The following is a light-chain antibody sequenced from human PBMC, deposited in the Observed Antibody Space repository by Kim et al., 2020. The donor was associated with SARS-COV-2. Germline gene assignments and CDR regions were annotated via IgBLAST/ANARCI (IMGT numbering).Light chain of an antibody. CDR3: QKYNSALLT. J-gene: IGKJ1*01. Sequence: ASVGDRCTITCRASQGISNYLACDQQKPGKVPKLLIYAASTLQSGVPSRFSGSGSGTDFTLTISSLQPEDVATYYCQKYNSALLTFGQGTKVDIK. V-gene: IGKV1-27*01. CDR1: QGISNY. CDR2: AAS.